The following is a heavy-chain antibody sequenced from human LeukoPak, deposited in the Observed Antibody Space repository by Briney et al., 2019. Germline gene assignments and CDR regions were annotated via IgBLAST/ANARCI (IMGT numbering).Heavy chain of an antibody. Sequence: GRSLRLSCAASGFTFSSYGMHWVRQAPGKGLEWVAVISYDGSNKYYADSVKGRFTISRDNSKNTLYLQMNSLRAEDTAVYYCAKPEIVGATYFDYWGQGTLVTVSS. V-gene: IGHV3-30*18. D-gene: IGHD1-26*01. CDR1: GFTFSSYG. CDR2: ISYDGSNK. CDR3: AKPEIVGATYFDY. J-gene: IGHJ4*02.